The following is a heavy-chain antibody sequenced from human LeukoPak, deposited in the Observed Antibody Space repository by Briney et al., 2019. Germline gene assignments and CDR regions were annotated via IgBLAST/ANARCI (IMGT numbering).Heavy chain of an antibody. V-gene: IGHV3-7*05. CDR1: GFTFSSYW. D-gene: IGHD6-6*01. Sequence: GGSLRLSCAASGFTFSSYWMSWVRQAPGKGLEWVANIKQDGSEKYYVDSVKGRFTISRDNAKNSLYLQMNSLRAEDTAAYYCARSAIAARPCSWFDPWGQGTLVTVSS. CDR3: ARSAIAARPCSWFDP. CDR2: IKQDGSEK. J-gene: IGHJ5*02.